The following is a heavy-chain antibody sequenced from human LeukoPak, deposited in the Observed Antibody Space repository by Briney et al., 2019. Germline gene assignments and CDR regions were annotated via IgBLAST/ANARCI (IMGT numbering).Heavy chain of an antibody. CDR3: AGRPGXSSWPVFDY. J-gene: IGHJ4*02. D-gene: IGHD2-2*01. CDR2: INPDGDGT. CDR1: AYTISAHY. Sequence: ASVKVSCKAFAYTISAHYVHWVRQAPGQGLEWMGRINPDGDGTNYAQKFQGRVTMTKDTSINTAYMELNGLTSDDTAVYYCAGRPGXSSWPVFDYWGQGTLVTVFS. V-gene: IGHV1-2*06.